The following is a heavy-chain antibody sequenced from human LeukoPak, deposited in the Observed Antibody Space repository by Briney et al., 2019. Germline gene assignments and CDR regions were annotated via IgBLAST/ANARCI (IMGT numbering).Heavy chain of an antibody. CDR1: GGSFSGYY. Sequence: SETLSLTCAVYGGSFSGYYWSWIRQPPGKGLEWIGEINHSGSTNYNPSLKSRVTISVDTSKNQFSLKLSSVTAADTAVYYCASNGGNYRKGSVDYWGQGTLVTVSS. CDR3: ASNGGNYRKGSVDY. V-gene: IGHV4-34*01. D-gene: IGHD4-23*01. J-gene: IGHJ4*02. CDR2: INHSGST.